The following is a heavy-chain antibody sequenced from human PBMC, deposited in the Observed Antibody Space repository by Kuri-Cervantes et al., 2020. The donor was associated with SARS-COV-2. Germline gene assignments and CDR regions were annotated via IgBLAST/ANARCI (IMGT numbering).Heavy chain of an antibody. V-gene: IGHV3-33*01. J-gene: IGHJ4*02. D-gene: IGHD6-19*01. Sequence: GESLKISCAASGFTFSSYGMHWVRQAPGKGLEWVAVIWYDGSNKYCADSVKGRFTISRDNSKNTLYLQMNSLRAEDTAVYYCARAQQWMEPHFDYWGQGTLVTVSS. CDR3: ARAQQWMEPHFDY. CDR2: IWYDGSNK. CDR1: GFTFSSYG.